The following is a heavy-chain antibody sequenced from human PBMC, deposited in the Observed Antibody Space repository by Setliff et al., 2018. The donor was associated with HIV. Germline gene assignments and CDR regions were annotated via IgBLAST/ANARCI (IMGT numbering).Heavy chain of an antibody. J-gene: IGHJ4*02. CDR2: VSGSGSYA. V-gene: IGHV3-11*05. CDR1: Y. D-gene: IGHD6-13*01. Sequence: YWGWIRQPAGKGLEWVSFVSGSGSYANYVDSVKGRFNIYRDNAKDSLYLEMYSLRAEDTAVYYCARDRAAGRISAGGIFHWGQGTLVTVSS. CDR3: ARDRAAGRISAGGIFH.